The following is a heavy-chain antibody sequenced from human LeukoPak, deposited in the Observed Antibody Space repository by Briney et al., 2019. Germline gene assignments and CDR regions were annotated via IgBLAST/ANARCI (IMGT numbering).Heavy chain of an antibody. Sequence: SETLSLSCAAYGGSFSGYYWSWIRQPPGKGLEWIGEINHGGSTNYNPSLKSRVTISIDKSKNQFSLKLSSVTAADTAVYYCASYCSGGSCYAAADYWGQGTLVTVSS. D-gene: IGHD2-15*01. CDR3: ASYCSGGSCYAAADY. CDR2: INHGGST. V-gene: IGHV4-34*01. CDR1: GGSFSGYY. J-gene: IGHJ4*02.